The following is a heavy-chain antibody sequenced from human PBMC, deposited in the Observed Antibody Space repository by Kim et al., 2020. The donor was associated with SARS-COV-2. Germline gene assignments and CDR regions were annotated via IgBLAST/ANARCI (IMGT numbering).Heavy chain of an antibody. CDR2: ISWDGGST. CDR1: GFTFDDYA. CDR3: AKDDGSGTSIGDY. V-gene: IGHV3-43D*03. Sequence: GGSLRLSCAASGFTFDDYAMHWVRQAPGKGLEWVSLISWDGGSTYYADSVKGRFTISRDNSKNSLYLQMNSLRAEDTALYYCAKDDGSGTSIGDYWGQGTLVTVSS. J-gene: IGHJ4*02. D-gene: IGHD3-10*01.